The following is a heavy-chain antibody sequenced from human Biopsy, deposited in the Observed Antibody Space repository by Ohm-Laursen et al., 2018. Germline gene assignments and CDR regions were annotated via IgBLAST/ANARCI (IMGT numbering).Heavy chain of an antibody. Sequence: SETLSLTWSVSGDSISASTTSYWAWLRQPPGKGLEWIGSIYNSETTFYNPSLKSRVAISVDTSTNQFSLKVSSVTAADTALYYCARHPTGFWFDPWGHGTLVTVS. CDR2: IYNSETT. J-gene: IGHJ5*02. CDR3: ARHPTGFWFDP. V-gene: IGHV4-39*01. CDR1: GDSISASTTSY.